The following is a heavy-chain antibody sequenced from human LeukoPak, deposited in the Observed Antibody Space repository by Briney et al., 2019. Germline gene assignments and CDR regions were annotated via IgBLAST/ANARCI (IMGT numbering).Heavy chain of an antibody. Sequence: SETLSLTCAVYGGSFSGYYWSWIRQPPGKGLEWIGEINHSGSTNYNPSLKSRVTTSVDTSKNQFSLKLSSVTAADTAVYYCARRAPTPTYCSGGSCYSYYFDYWGQGTLVTVSS. D-gene: IGHD2-15*01. J-gene: IGHJ4*02. CDR1: GGSFSGYY. CDR2: INHSGST. V-gene: IGHV4-34*01. CDR3: ARRAPTPTYCSGGSCYSYYFDY.